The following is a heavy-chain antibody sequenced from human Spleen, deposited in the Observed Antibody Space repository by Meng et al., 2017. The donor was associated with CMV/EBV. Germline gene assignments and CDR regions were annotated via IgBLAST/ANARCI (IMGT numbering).Heavy chain of an antibody. Sequence: ASVKVSCKASGGTFSSYAISWVRQAPGQGLEWMGWINPNSGGTNYAQKFQGRVTMTRDTSISTAYMELSRLRSDDTAVYYCARDDILTGYYGGDYWGQGTLVTVSS. V-gene: IGHV1-2*02. D-gene: IGHD3-9*01. J-gene: IGHJ4*02. CDR2: INPNSGGT. CDR1: GGTFSSYA. CDR3: ARDDILTGYYGGDY.